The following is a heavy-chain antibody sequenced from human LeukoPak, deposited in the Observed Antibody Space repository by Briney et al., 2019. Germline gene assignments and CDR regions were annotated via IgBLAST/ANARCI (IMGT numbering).Heavy chain of an antibody. Sequence: GGSLRLSCAASGFTFSSYAMHWVRQAPGKGLEWVAVISYDGSNKYYADSVKGRFTISRDNSKNTLYLQMNSLRAEDTAVYYCARDKLSRWESYYFDYWGQGTLVTVSS. D-gene: IGHD1-26*01. CDR2: ISYDGSNK. CDR3: ARDKLSRWESYYFDY. CDR1: GFTFSSYA. V-gene: IGHV3-30-3*01. J-gene: IGHJ4*02.